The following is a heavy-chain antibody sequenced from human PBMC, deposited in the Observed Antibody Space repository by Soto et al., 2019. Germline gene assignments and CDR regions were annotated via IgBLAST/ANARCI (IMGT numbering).Heavy chain of an antibody. J-gene: IGHJ6*02. CDR2: IDPSDSYT. CDR3: ALRPFVVVPAASLPYGMDV. CDR1: GYSFTSYW. V-gene: IGHV5-10-1*01. D-gene: IGHD2-2*01. Sequence: GESLKISCKGSGYSFTSYWISWVRQMPGKGLEWMGRIDPSDSYTNYSPSFQGHVTISADKSISTAYLQWSSLKASDTAMYYCALRPFVVVPAASLPYGMDVWGQGTTVTVSS.